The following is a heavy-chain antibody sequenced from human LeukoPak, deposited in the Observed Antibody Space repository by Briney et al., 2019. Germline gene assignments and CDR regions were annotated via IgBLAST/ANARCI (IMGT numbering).Heavy chain of an antibody. CDR2: VNPNSGHT. V-gene: IGHV1-8*03. D-gene: IGHD3-10*01. CDR1: GYTFTSYD. J-gene: IGHJ4*02. Sequence: GASVKVSCKASGYTFTSYDIHWVRQATGQGLEWMGWVNPNSGHTGYAQKFQGRVTITRNTSISTAYMELRSLRSNDTAVYYCARDYSAWFGELPTLDLPLPDYWGQGTLVTVSS. CDR3: ARDYSAWFGELPTLDLPLPDY.